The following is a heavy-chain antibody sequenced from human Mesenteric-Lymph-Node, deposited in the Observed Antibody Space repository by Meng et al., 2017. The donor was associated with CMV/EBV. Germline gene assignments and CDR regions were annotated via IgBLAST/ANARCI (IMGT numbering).Heavy chain of an antibody. J-gene: IGHJ4*02. V-gene: IGHV3-21*01. CDR1: GFTFSSYE. Sequence: GESLKISCAASGFTFSSYEMNWVRQAPGKGLEWVSSISSSSSYIYYADSVKGRFTISRDNAKNSLYLQMNSLRAEDTAVYYCARDLGYYDSSGYPSWGQGTLVTVSS. CDR2: ISSSSSYI. CDR3: ARDLGYYDSSGYPS. D-gene: IGHD3-22*01.